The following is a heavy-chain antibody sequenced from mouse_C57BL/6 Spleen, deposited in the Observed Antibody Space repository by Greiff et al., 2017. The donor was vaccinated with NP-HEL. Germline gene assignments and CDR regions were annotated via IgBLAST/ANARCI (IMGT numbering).Heavy chain of an antibody. CDR1: GYTFTGYW. Sequence: QVQLKQSGAELMKPGASVKLSCKATGYTFTGYWIEWVKQRPGHGLEWIGEILPGSGSTNYNEKFKGKATFTADTSSNTAYMQLSSLTTEDSAIYYCARSGTYYDYDGFAYWGQGTLVTVSA. V-gene: IGHV1-9*01. CDR2: ILPGSGST. J-gene: IGHJ3*01. CDR3: ARSGTYYDYDGFAY. D-gene: IGHD2-4*01.